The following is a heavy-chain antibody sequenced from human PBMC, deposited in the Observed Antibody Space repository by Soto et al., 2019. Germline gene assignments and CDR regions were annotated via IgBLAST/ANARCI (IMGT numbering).Heavy chain of an antibody. D-gene: IGHD3-22*01. CDR3: VRLLIIGAKTHFDY. V-gene: IGHV1-2*02. CDR1: GYIFTGHD. CDR2: INPNSGGT. J-gene: IGHJ4*02. Sequence: ASVKVSCKASGYIFTGHDMHWVRQAPGQGLEWMGSINPNSGGTNYAQKFQGRLTMTIDTSINTAYMELSRLRSDDTALYYCVRLLIIGAKTHFDYWGQGTLVTVS.